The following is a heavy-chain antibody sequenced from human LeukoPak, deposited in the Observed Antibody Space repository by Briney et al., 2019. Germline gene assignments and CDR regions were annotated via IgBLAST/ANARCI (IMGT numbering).Heavy chain of an antibody. D-gene: IGHD3-3*01. Sequence: GGSLRLSCAASGFTFSDYYMSWIRQAPGKGLEWVSYISSSGSTIYYADSVKGRFTISRDNAKNSLYLQMNSLRAEDTAVYYCARDPSYDFWSGYSIDYWGQGTLVTVSS. CDR2: ISSSGSTI. J-gene: IGHJ4*02. CDR1: GFTFSDYY. CDR3: ARDPSYDFWSGYSIDY. V-gene: IGHV3-11*04.